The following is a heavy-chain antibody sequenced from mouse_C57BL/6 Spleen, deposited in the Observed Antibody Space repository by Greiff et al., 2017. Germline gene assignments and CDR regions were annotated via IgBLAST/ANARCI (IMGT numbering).Heavy chain of an antibody. CDR1: AYTFTSYD. D-gene: IGHD1-1*01. CDR2: IYPRDGST. CDR3: AREAAVEVAC. J-gene: IGHJ3*01. V-gene: IGHV1-85*01. Sequence: VQLQQSGPELVKPGASVKLSCNASAYTFTSYDINLVNQRPGPGLEWIGWIYPRDGSTKFNEKFKGKATLSVDTSSRTAYRELHSLTSEDAAVSFCAREAAVEVACWGQGTLVTVSA.